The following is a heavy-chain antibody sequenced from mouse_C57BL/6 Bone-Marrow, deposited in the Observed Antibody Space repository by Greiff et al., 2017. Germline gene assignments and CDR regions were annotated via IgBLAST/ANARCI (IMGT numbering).Heavy chain of an antibody. Sequence: VQLLESGPELVKPGASVKISCKASGYAFSSSWMNWVKQRPGKGLEWIGRIYPGDGDTNYNGKFKGKATLTADKSSSTAYMQLSSLAAEDSAVSVCARGGFAYWGQGTLVTVSA. CDR2: IYPGDGDT. J-gene: IGHJ3*01. CDR1: GYAFSSSW. CDR3: ARGGFAY. V-gene: IGHV1-82*01.